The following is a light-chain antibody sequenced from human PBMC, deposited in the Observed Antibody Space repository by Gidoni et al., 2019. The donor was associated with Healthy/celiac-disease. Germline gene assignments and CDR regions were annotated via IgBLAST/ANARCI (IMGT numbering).Light chain of an antibody. CDR2: GES. Sequence: EIVLTRSPVTLSSSTGERAPLSRRASQSVSSSYLAWDRQKPSQAPRLLIYGESGRATGIPDRFSGSGSGTDFTLTISRLEPEDLAVYYCQRYGSSPPLTFGGXTKVEIK. CDR1: QSVSSSY. CDR3: QRYGSSPPLT. J-gene: IGKJ4*01. V-gene: IGKV3-20*01.